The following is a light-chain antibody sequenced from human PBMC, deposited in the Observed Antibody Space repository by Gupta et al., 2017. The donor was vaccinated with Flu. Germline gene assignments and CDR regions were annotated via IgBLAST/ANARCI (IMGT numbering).Light chain of an antibody. V-gene: IGKV4-1*01. CDR1: QSVLYNSNNKNY. CDR3: QQYYSTPHS. J-gene: IGKJ2*03. CDR2: WAS. Sequence: DIVMTQSPDSLAGSLGERATTNCKSSQSVLYNSNNKNYLAWYQQKPGQPPNLLLYWASTRESGVPDRFSGSGSGTDFTLTISSLQAEDVAVYYCQQYYSTPHSFGQGTKLEIK.